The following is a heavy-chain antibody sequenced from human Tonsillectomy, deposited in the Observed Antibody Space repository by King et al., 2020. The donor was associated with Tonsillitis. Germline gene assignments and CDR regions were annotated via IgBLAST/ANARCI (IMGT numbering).Heavy chain of an antibody. J-gene: IGHJ3*02. CDR3: AREPARITIFGVVSRTDAFDI. CDR2: IYTSGST. D-gene: IGHD3-3*01. CDR1: GGSISSGSYY. V-gene: IGHV4-61*02. Sequence: VQLQESGPGLVKPSQTLSLTCTVSGGSISSGSYYWSWIRQPAGKGLEWIGRIYTSGSTNYNPSLTSRVTMSVDTSKNQFSLKLSSVTAADTAVYYCAREPARITIFGVVSRTDAFDIWGQGTMVTVSS.